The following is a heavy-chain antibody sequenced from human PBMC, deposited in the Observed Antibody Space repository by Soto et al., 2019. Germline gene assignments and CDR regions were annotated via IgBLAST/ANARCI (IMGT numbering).Heavy chain of an antibody. CDR1: GGSISSYY. J-gene: IGHJ4*02. Sequence: SETLSLTCTVSGGSISSYYWSWIRQPPGKGLEWIGYIYYSGSTNYNPSLKSRVTISVDTSKNQFSLKLSSVTAADTAVYYCARLPPLTSPNEDYWGQGTLVTVSS. CDR2: IYYSGST. V-gene: IGHV4-59*08. CDR3: ARLPPLTSPNEDY. D-gene: IGHD1-1*01.